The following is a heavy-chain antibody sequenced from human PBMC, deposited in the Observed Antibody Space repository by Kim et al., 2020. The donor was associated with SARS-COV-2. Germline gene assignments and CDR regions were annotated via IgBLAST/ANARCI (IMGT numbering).Heavy chain of an antibody. Sequence: ASVKVSCKASGYTFTSYGISWVRQAPGQGLEWMGWISANNGNTNYAQKLQGRVTMTTDTSTSTAYMELRSLRSDDTAVYYCARAPYYYDSSGYPGYWGRGTLVTVSS. CDR3: ARAPYYYDSSGYPGY. J-gene: IGHJ2*01. CDR2: ISANNGNT. V-gene: IGHV1-18*01. CDR1: GYTFTSYG. D-gene: IGHD3-22*01.